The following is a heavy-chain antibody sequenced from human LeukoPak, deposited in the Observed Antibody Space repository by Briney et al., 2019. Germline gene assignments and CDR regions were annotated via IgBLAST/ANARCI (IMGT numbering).Heavy chain of an antibody. Sequence: SETLSLTCADYGGYFSGYYWSWIRQPPGKGLEWIGEINHSGSTNYNPSLKSRVTISVDTSKNQFSLKLSSVTAADTAVYYCARGLGYCSSFDYWGQGTLVTVSS. J-gene: IGHJ4*02. V-gene: IGHV4-34*01. CDR2: INHSGST. CDR3: ARGLGYCSSFDY. CDR1: GGYFSGYY. D-gene: IGHD6-13*01.